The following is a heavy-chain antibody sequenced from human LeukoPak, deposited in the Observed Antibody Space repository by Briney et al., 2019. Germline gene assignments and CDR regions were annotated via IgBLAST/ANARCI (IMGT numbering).Heavy chain of an antibody. CDR2: ISVYNGNT. D-gene: IGHD6-6*01. CDR1: GYTFTTYG. CDR3: ARDSVAVRPGWFDP. J-gene: IGHJ5*02. Sequence: ASVKVSCKASGYTFTTYGINWVRQAPGQGLEWLGWISVYNGNTKYAQKFQGRVTMTTDTSTSTAYMALRSLRSDDTAVYYCARDSVAVRPGWFDPWGQGTLVIVSS. V-gene: IGHV1-18*01.